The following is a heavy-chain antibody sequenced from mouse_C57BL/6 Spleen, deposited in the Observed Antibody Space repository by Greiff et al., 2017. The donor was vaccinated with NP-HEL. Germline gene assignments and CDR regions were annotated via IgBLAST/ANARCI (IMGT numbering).Heavy chain of an antibody. CDR3: ARWEFVFDY. V-gene: IGHV1-82*01. CDR1: GYAFSSSW. J-gene: IGHJ2*01. CDR2: IYPGDGDT. D-gene: IGHD4-1*01. Sequence: VQLQQSGPELVKPGASVKISCKASGYAFSSSWMNWVKQRPGKGLEWIGRIYPGDGDTNYNGKFKGKATLTADKSSSTAYMQLSSLTSEDSAVYFCARWEFVFDYWAQGTTLTVSS.